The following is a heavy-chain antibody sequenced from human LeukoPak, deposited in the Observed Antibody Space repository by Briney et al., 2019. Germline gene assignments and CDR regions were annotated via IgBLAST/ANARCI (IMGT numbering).Heavy chain of an antibody. J-gene: IGHJ6*02. D-gene: IGHD3-10*01. CDR1: GYTFTSYG. V-gene: IGHV1-18*01. CDR3: ARDPLLWFGELLSRDIIHDYYYYGMDV. Sequence: ASVKVSCTASGYTFTSYGISWVRQAPGQGLEWRGWISAYNGNTNYAQKLQSRVTMTTDTSKSTAYMELRSVRSDDTAVYYCARDPLLWFGELLSRDIIHDYYYYGMDVWGQGTTVTVSS. CDR2: ISAYNGNT.